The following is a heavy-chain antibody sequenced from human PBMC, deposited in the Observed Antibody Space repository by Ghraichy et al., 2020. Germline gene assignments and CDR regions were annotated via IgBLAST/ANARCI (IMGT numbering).Heavy chain of an antibody. Sequence: ASVKVSCKVSGYTLTELSMHWVRQAPGKGLEWMGGFDPEDGETIYAQKFQGRVTMTEDTSTDTAYMELSSLRSEDTAVYYCATISYDSSGYRYDAFDIWGQGTMVTVSS. CDR3: ATISYDSSGYRYDAFDI. J-gene: IGHJ3*02. CDR2: FDPEDGET. D-gene: IGHD3-22*01. CDR1: GYTLTELS. V-gene: IGHV1-24*01.